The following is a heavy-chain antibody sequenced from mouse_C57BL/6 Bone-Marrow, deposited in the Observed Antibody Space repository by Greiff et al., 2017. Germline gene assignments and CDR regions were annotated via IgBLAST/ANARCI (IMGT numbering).Heavy chain of an antibody. V-gene: IGHV1-64*01. CDR1: GYTFTSYW. Sequence: QVQLKQPGAELVKPGASVKLSCKASGYTFTSYWMHWVKQRPGQGLEWIGMIHPNSGSTNYNEKFKSKATLTVDKSSSTAYMQLSSLTSEDSAVXCYALPYGYDSAWFAYWGQGTLVTVSA. J-gene: IGHJ3*01. CDR2: IHPNSGST. D-gene: IGHD2-2*01. CDR3: ALPYGYDSAWFAY.